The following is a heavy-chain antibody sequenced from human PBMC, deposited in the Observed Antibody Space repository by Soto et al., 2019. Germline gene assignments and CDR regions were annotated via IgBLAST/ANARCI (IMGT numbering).Heavy chain of an antibody. CDR2: IYSGGST. D-gene: IGHD4-17*01. Sequence: PGGSLRLSCAASGFTVSSNYMSWVRQAPGKGLEWVSGIYSGGSTYYADSVKGRFTISRDNSKNTLYLQMNSLRAEDTAVYYCARDDYCPTYGMDVWGQGTTVTVSS. CDR3: ARDDYCPTYGMDV. J-gene: IGHJ6*02. V-gene: IGHV3-53*01. CDR1: GFTVSSNY.